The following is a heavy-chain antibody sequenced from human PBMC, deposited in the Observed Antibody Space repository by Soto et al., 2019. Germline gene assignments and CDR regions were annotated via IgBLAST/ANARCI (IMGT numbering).Heavy chain of an antibody. CDR2: IYYSGTT. V-gene: IGHV4-31*03. CDR3: ARGRGYSYGPYYFDY. Sequence: TLSLTCTVSGGSISSEGYYWSWFRQLPVKGLEWIGDIYYSGTTYHNPSLRSRLTISGDASKNQFSLKLSSVTDADTALYYCARGRGYSYGPYYFDYWGQGXLVTVYS. D-gene: IGHD5-18*01. J-gene: IGHJ4*02. CDR1: GGSISSEGYY.